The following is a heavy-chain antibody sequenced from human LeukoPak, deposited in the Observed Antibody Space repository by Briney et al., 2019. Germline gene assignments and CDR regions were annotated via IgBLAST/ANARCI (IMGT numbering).Heavy chain of an antibody. J-gene: IGHJ4*02. CDR3: ARLGGYSGYEEPQHFDY. D-gene: IGHD5-12*01. CDR2: IYPGDSDT. CDR1: GYSFTSYW. Sequence: PGESLKISCKGSGYSFTSYWVGWVRQMPGKGLEWMGTIYPGDSDTRYSPSFQGQVTISADKSISTAYLQWSSLKASDTAMYYCARLGGYSGYEEPQHFDYWGQGTLVTVSS. V-gene: IGHV5-51*01.